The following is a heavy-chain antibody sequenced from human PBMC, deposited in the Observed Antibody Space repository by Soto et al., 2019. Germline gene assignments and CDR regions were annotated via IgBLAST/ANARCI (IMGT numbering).Heavy chain of an antibody. V-gene: IGHV4-31*11. CDR3: AREDAARIERWFDA. D-gene: IGHD6-6*01. Sequence: SETLSLTCAVSGGSIISASYSWNWIRQSPGRGLEWIGHIYSSGSTYYNPSLKSRVSISVDTFNIQFSLKLTSVTAADTAVYFCAREDAARIERWFDAWGQGILVTVSS. CDR2: IYSSGST. J-gene: IGHJ5*02. CDR1: GGSIISASYS.